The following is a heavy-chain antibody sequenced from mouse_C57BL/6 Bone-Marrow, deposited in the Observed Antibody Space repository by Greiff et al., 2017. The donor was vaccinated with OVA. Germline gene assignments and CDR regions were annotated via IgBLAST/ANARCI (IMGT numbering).Heavy chain of an antibody. Sequence: VQLVESGPELVKPGASVKLSCKASGYTFTSYDINWVKQRPGQGLEWIGWIYPRDGSTKYNEKFKGKATLTVDTSSSTAYMELHSLTSGDSAVYFCARTNWYFDVWGTGTTVTVSS. CDR3: ARTNWYFDV. CDR1: GYTFTSYD. J-gene: IGHJ1*03. V-gene: IGHV1-85*01. CDR2: IYPRDGST.